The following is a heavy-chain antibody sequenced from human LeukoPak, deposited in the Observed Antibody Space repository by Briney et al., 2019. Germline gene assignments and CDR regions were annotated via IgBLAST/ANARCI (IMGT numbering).Heavy chain of an antibody. J-gene: IGHJ4*02. CDR2: INHSGST. Sequence: SETLSLTCAVYGGSFSGYYRSWIRQPPGKGLEWIGEINHSGSTNYNPSLKSRVTISVDTSKNQFSLKLSSVTAADTAVYYCARGLGTVDYWGQGTLVTVSS. CDR1: GGSFSGYY. V-gene: IGHV4-34*01. CDR3: ARGLGTVDY. D-gene: IGHD7-27*01.